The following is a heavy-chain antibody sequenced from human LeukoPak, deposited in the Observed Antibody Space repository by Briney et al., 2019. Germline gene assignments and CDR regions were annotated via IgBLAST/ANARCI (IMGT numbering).Heavy chain of an antibody. CDR3: AKDRKIRGVIPYYFDY. D-gene: IGHD3-10*01. CDR1: GFTFSSYA. J-gene: IGHJ4*02. V-gene: IGHV3-23*01. CDR2: LASGAPP. Sequence: GGSLRLSCAASGFTFSSYAMSWVRQAPGKGLEWVSALASGAPPYYADSVKGRFTISRDNSKNTLYLQMNSLRAEDTAVYYCAKDRKIRGVIPYYFDYWGQGTLVTVSS.